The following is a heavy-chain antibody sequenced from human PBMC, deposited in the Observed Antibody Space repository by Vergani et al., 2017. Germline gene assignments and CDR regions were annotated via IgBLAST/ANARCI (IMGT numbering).Heavy chain of an antibody. CDR2: IIPILGIA. D-gene: IGHD1-26*01. J-gene: IGHJ3*02. CDR3: AGGSRASGVTDTAGGDAFDI. V-gene: IGHV1-69*02. Sequence: QVQLVQSGAEVKKPGSSVKVSCKASGGTFSSYTISWVRQAPGQGLEWMGRIIPILGIANYAQKFQGRVTITADKSTSTAYMELSSLRSEDTAVYYCAGGSRASGVTDTAGGDAFDIWGQGTMVTVSS. CDR1: GGTFSSYT.